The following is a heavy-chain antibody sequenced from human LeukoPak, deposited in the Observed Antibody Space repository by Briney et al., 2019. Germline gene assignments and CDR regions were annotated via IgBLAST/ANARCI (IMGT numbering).Heavy chain of an antibody. Sequence: GGSLRLSCAASGFTFSSYSMNWVRQAPGKGLEWVSSISSSSSYIYNADSVKGRFTISRDNAKNSLYLQMNSLRAEDTAVYYCARDSDSTLDCYYMDVWGKGTTVTVSS. J-gene: IGHJ6*03. CDR1: GFTFSSYS. CDR2: ISSSSSYI. CDR3: ARDSDSTLDCYYMDV. V-gene: IGHV3-21*01. D-gene: IGHD1-1*01.